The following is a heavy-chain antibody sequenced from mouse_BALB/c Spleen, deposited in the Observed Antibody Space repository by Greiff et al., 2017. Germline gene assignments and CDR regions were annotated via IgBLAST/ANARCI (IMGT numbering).Heavy chain of an antibody. CDR1: GYAFSSYW. V-gene: IGHV1-80*01. D-gene: IGHD1-1*01. J-gene: IGHJ4*01. CDR2: IYPGDGDT. Sequence: QVQLQQSGAELVRPGSSVKISCKASGYAFSSYWMNWVKLRPGQGLEWIGQIYPGDGDTNYNGKFKGKATLTADKSSSTAYMQLSSLTSEDSAVYFCARWDYGSSYDAMDYWGQGTSVTVSS. CDR3: ARWDYGSSYDAMDY.